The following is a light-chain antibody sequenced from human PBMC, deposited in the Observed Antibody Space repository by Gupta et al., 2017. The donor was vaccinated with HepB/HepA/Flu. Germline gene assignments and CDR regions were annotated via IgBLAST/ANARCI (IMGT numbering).Light chain of an antibody. CDR2: TAS. CDR3: QQANGFPLT. J-gene: IGKJ5*01. CDR1: QGISNR. V-gene: IGKV1-12*01. Sequence: DIQMTQSPSSLSADVGATVTITCRASQGISNRLDWYQQKPGEAPKLLIYTASTLKSGVPSRFSGGGSGTDFTLTISNLQPEDFATYYCQQANGFPLTFGQGTRLEIK.